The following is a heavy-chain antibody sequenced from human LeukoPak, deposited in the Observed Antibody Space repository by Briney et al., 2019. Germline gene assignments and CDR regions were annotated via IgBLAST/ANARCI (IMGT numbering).Heavy chain of an antibody. D-gene: IGHD3-10*01. J-gene: IGHJ6*02. CDR1: GGSISSYY. CDR2: IYYSGTT. Sequence: SETLSLTCTVSGGSISSYYWSWIRQPPGKGLEWIGYIYYSGTTNYNPSLKSRVTISIDASKKQLSLKLSSLTAADTAVYYCARSHAVTVSYYFYGMDVWGQGTAVTVSS. CDR3: ARSHAVTVSYYFYGMDV. V-gene: IGHV4-59*13.